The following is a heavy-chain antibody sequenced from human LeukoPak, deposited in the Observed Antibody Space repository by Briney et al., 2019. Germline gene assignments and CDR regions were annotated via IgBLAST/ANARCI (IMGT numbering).Heavy chain of an antibody. CDR3: ARDRLHKSHLPSSGYYGVPDY. CDR1: GYTFTSYG. D-gene: IGHD3-22*01. Sequence: ASVKVSCKASGYTFTSYGISCVRQAPGQGLEGMGWISAYKGNTNYAQKLQGTVNMTTDTSTSTAYMELRRLRSDDTAVYYCARDRLHKSHLPSSGYYGVPDYWGQGTLVAVSS. J-gene: IGHJ4*02. V-gene: IGHV1-18*01. CDR2: ISAYKGNT.